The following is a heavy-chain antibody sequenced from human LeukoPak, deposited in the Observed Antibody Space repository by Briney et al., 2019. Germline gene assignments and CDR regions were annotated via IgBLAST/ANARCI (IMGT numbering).Heavy chain of an antibody. Sequence: SETLSLTCTVSGGSISSSSYYWGWIRQPPGKGLEWIGSIYYSGSTYYNPSLKSRVTISVDTSKNQFSLKLSSVTAADTAVYYCARDVLGDRSFDYWGQGTLVTVSS. CDR2: IYYSGST. CDR1: GGSISSSSYY. V-gene: IGHV4-39*07. J-gene: IGHJ4*02. CDR3: ARDVLGDRSFDY.